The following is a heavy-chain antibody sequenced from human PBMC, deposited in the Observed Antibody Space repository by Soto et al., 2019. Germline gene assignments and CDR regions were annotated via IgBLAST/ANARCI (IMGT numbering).Heavy chain of an antibody. CDR2: IYYSGST. CDR1: GGSISSGGYY. CDR3: ARAPHLWFGASDAFDI. Sequence: PSETLSLTCTVSGGSISSGGYYWSWIRQHPGKGLEWIGYIYYSGSTYYNPSLKSRVTISVDTSKNQFSLKLSSVTAADTAVYYCARAPHLWFGASDAFDIWGQGTMVTVS. V-gene: IGHV4-31*03. J-gene: IGHJ3*02. D-gene: IGHD3-10*01.